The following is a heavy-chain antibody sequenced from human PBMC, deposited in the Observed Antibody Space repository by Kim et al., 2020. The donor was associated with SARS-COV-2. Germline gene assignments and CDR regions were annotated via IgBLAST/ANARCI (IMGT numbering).Heavy chain of an antibody. J-gene: IGHJ6*03. CDR3: ARSKREGELGIKGLYYYYYYMDV. V-gene: IGHV4-30-2*01. CDR1: GGSISSGGYS. CDR2: IYHSGST. D-gene: IGHD1-26*01. Sequence: SQTLSLTCAVSGGSISSGGYSWSWIRQPPGKGLEWIGYIYHSGSTYYNPSLKSRVTISVDRSKNQFSLKLSSVTAADTAVYYCARSKREGELGIKGLYYYYYYMDVWGKGTTVTVSS.